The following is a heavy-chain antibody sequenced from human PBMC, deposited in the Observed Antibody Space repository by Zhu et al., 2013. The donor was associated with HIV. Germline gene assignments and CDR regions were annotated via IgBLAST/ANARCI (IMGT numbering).Heavy chain of an antibody. D-gene: IGHD6-13*01. CDR3: ARRPFIAAAGNDAFDI. CDR1: GYSISSGYY. CDR2: IYHSGST. J-gene: IGHJ3*02. Sequence: QVQLQESGPGLVKPSETLSPTCAVSGYSISSGYYWGWIRQPPGKGLEWIGSIYHSGSTYYNPSLKSRVTISVDTSKNQFSLKLSSVAAADTAVYYCARRPFIAAAGNDAFDIWGQGTMVTVSS. V-gene: IGHV4-38-2*01.